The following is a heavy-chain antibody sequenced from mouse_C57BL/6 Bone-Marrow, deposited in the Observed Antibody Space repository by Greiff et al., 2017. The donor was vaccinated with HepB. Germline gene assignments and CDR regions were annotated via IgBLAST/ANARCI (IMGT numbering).Heavy chain of an antibody. CDR1: GYTFTSYG. Sequence: VQLKESGAELVRPGSSVKMSCKTSGYTFTSYGINWVKQRPGQGLEWIGYIYIGNGYTEYNEKFKGKATLTSDTSSSTAYMQLSSLTSEDSAIYFCARRVPGFPGAMDYWGQGTSVTVSS. J-gene: IGHJ4*01. V-gene: IGHV1-58*01. D-gene: IGHD6-1*01. CDR2: IYIGNGYT. CDR3: ARRVPGFPGAMDY.